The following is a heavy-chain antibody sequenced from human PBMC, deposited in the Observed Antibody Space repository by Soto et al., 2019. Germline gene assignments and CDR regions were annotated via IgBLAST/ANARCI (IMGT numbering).Heavy chain of an antibody. CDR2: IYYSGST. CDR3: ARRFYSSSWYGWYFDY. J-gene: IGHJ4*02. Sequence: SETLSLTCTVSGGSISSYYWSWIRQPPGKGLEWIGYIYYSGSTNYNPSLKSRVTISVDTSKNQFSLKLSSVTAADTAVYYCARRFYSSSWYGWYFDYWGQGTLVTVSS. D-gene: IGHD6-13*01. CDR1: GGSISSYY. V-gene: IGHV4-59*08.